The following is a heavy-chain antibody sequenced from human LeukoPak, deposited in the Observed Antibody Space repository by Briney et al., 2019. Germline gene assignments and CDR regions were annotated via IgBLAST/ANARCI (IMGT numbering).Heavy chain of an antibody. CDR2: IKEDGSDK. Sequence: GGSLRLSCRASGFTYSSYWMSWIRQAPGKGLEWVANIKEDGSDKFYVDAVKCRFTISRDNAKTSLYLQMNSLRAEDTAVYYCAREGAGTFDYWGQGTLVTVSS. D-gene: IGHD1-1*01. V-gene: IGHV3-7*04. CDR1: GFTYSSYW. CDR3: AREGAGTFDY. J-gene: IGHJ4*02.